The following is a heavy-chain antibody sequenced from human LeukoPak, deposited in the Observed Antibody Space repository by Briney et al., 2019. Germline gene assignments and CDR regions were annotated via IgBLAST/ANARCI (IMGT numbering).Heavy chain of an antibody. V-gene: IGHV3-64*01. CDR2: ISSNGGST. CDR3: ARGEYSSSLGDFDY. CDR1: GFTFSSYA. D-gene: IGHD6-6*01. J-gene: IGHJ4*02. Sequence: GGSLRLSCAASGFTFSSYAMHWVRQAPGKGLEYVSAISSNGGSTYYANSVKGRFTISRDNSKNTLYLQMGSLRAEDMAVYYCARGEYSSSLGDFDYWGQGTLATVSS.